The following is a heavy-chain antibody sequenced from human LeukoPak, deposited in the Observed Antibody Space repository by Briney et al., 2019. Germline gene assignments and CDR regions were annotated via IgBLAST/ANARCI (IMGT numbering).Heavy chain of an antibody. V-gene: IGHV4-34*01. CDR2: INHSGST. CDR1: GGSFSGYY. CDR3: ARGIYGWYFDY. D-gene: IGHD6-19*01. J-gene: IGHJ4*02. Sequence: SETLSLTCAVYGGSFSGYYWSWIRQPPGKGLEWIGEINHSGSTNYNPSLKSRVTISVDTSKNQFCLKLSSVTAADTAVYYCARGIYGWYFDYWGQGTLVTVSS.